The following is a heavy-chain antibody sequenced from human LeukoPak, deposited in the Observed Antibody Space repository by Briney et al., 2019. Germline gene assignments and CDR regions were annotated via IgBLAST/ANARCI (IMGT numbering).Heavy chain of an antibody. V-gene: IGHV4-39*07. CDR3: ARRDVDTAMVDAFDI. CDR1: GGSISSSSHY. Sequence: SETLSLTCTVSGGSISSSSHYWGWIRQPPGKGLEWIGRIHYSGSTYYNPSLKSRVTISVDTSKNQFSLKLSSVTAADTAVYYCARRDVDTAMVDAFDIWGQGTMVTVSS. J-gene: IGHJ3*02. D-gene: IGHD5-18*01. CDR2: IHYSGST.